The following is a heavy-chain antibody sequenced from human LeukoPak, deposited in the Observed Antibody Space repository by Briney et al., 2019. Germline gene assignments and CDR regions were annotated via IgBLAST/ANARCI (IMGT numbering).Heavy chain of an antibody. CDR3: ARCSRQQLDDYFDF. CDR1: GDTFSNYA. Sequence: SVKVSCKASGDTFSNYAVSWVRRAPGQGLEWMGGIIPMYGSFYYAQRFQGRVTITADESTGTSYMELSRLRSEDTAVYYCARCSRQQLDDYFDFWGQGTLVTVSS. CDR2: IIPMYGSF. J-gene: IGHJ4*02. V-gene: IGHV1-69*13. D-gene: IGHD6-13*01.